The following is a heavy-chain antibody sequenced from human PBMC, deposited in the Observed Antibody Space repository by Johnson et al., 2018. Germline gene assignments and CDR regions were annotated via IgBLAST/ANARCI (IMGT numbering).Heavy chain of an antibody. V-gene: IGHV3-33*01. CDR3: AREAGRSGTFDS. CDR1: GFTFINYG. Sequence: VESGGGVVQPGRSLRLSCAASGFTFINYGIHWVRQAPGKGLEWVVFMWFDGSNRYYADSVKGRFTISRDTSTNTVYLQMNSLRADDTAIYYCAREAGRSGTFDSWGQGTLVTVSS. CDR2: MWFDGSNR. J-gene: IGHJ4*02.